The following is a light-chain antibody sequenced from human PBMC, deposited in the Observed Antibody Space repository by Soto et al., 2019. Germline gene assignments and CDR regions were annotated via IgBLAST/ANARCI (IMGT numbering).Light chain of an antibody. CDR3: LQDHDDSWT. J-gene: IGKJ1*01. Sequence: IQMTQSPSSLSASVGDTVIIPCRASRDIGSDLSWYQQKPGKAPTLLIYAASNLQSGIPSRFRGSRSGTEFTLTVSSLQPEDFATYYCLQDHDDSWTFGQGTKVDIK. V-gene: IGKV1-6*01. CDR2: AAS. CDR1: RDIGSD.